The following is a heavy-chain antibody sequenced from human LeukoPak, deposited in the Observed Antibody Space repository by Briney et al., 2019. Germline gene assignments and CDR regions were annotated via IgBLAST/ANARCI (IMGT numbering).Heavy chain of an antibody. CDR2: ISYDGSNK. J-gene: IGHJ4*02. CDR3: ARSIVAAGYTLDY. V-gene: IGHV3-30-3*01. D-gene: IGHD6-13*01. Sequence: GGSLRLSCAASGFTISSYAMHWVRQAPGKGLEGVAVISYDGSNKYYADSVKGRFTISRDNSKNTLYLQMNSLRAEDTAVYYCARSIVAAGYTLDYWGQGTLVTVSS. CDR1: GFTISSYA.